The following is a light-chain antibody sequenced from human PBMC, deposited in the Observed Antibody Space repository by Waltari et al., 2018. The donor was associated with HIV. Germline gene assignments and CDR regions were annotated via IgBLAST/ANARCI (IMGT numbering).Light chain of an antibody. J-gene: IGLJ3*02. Sequence: QSVLTQPPSVSAAPGQKVTFSCSGSTSNIWDNYVSWYQHLPGTAPKLLIFENNKRPSGIPDRFSGSKSGTSATLGITGLQTGDEADYYCGTWDSNLSAWVFGGGTKVTVL. CDR1: TSNIWDNY. CDR3: GTWDSNLSAWV. V-gene: IGLV1-51*02. CDR2: ENN.